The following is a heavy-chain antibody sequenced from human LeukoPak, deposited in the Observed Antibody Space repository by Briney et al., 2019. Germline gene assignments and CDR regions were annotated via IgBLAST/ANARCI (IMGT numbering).Heavy chain of an antibody. CDR2: ISGSNGNT. CDR1: GSTFSTYG. V-gene: IGHV1-18*01. CDR3: ARDEIVGALRGAFDI. Sequence: ASVKVSRKASGSTFSTYGLSWVRQAPGQGLEWMGWISGSNGNTQYAQKFQGRVTITTDTSTNTAYMELRSLRSDDTAVYYCARDEIVGALRGAFDIWGQGTMVTVSS. J-gene: IGHJ3*02. D-gene: IGHD1-26*01.